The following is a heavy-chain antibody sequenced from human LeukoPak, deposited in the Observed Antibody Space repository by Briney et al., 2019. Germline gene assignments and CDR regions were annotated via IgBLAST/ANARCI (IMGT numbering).Heavy chain of an antibody. CDR2: INPNSGGT. CDR1: GYTFTDYY. J-gene: IGHJ4*02. V-gene: IGHV1-2*06. CDR3: ARLREGLYHFDY. Sequence: ASVKVSCKASGYTFTDYYIQWMRQAPGQGPEWMGRINPNSGGTKYPQKLQGRVTMTRDTSISTAYMELSGLRSDDTAVYYCARLREGLYHFDYWGQGTLVPVSS. D-gene: IGHD3-16*02.